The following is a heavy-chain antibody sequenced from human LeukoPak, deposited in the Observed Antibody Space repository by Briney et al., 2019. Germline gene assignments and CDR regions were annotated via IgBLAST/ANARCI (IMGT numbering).Heavy chain of an antibody. Sequence: GGSLRLSCAASGFTFSNYAMTWVRQAPGKGLEWVSDISGSGDRANSADSVRGRFTISRANAKNSLYLQMNSMRAEDTAVYYCARTVNYYDSSGYYYDWFDPWGQGTLVTVSS. D-gene: IGHD3-22*01. CDR3: ARTVNYYDSSGYYYDWFDP. J-gene: IGHJ5*02. CDR1: GFTFSNYA. V-gene: IGHV3-23*01. CDR2: ISGSGDRA.